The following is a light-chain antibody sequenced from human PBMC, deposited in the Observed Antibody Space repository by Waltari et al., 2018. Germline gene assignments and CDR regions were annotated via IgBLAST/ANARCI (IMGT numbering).Light chain of an antibody. CDR2: VIS. J-gene: IGKJ4*01. CDR1: QSISNR. V-gene: IGKV1-39*01. CDR3: QQSYSVPFT. Sequence: DIQMTQSPSSLSASVGDRVTITCRASQSISNRLNWYQQKPGEAPKLLIYVISTLESGVPSRFSGSGSGRDFTLTISSLQPEDFATYYCQQSYSVPFTFGGGTKVEI.